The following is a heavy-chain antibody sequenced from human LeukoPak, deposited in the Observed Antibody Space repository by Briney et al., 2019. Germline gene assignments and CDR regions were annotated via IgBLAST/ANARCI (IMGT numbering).Heavy chain of an antibody. D-gene: IGHD3-3*01. Sequence: GGSLRLSCAASGFTFSSYAMSWVRQAPGKGLEWVSSISSSSSYIYYADSVKGRFTISRDNAKNSLYLQMNSLRAEDTAVYYCAKGGRFLESQDAFDIWGQGTMVTVSS. CDR3: AKGGRFLESQDAFDI. V-gene: IGHV3-21*01. J-gene: IGHJ3*02. CDR2: ISSSSSYI. CDR1: GFTFSSYA.